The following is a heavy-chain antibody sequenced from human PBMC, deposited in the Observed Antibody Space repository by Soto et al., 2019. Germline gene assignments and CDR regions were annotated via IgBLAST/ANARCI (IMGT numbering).Heavy chain of an antibody. CDR3: ARASRLGYCSGGSCHRAFDI. Sequence: GAPVKVSSQGFGYTLPQYEIKSGGQATGQRGERMGWMNPNSGNTGYAQKFQGRVTMTRNTSISTAYMELSSLRSEDTAVYYCARASRLGYCSGGSCHRAFDIWGQGTMVTVSS. CDR2: MNPNSGNT. V-gene: IGHV1-8*01. J-gene: IGHJ3*02. CDR1: GYTLPQYE. D-gene: IGHD2-15*01.